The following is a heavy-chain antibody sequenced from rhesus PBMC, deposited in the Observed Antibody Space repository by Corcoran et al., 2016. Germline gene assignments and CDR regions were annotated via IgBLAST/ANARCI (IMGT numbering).Heavy chain of an antibody. V-gene: IGHV4-80*01. CDR1: GASINNYW. CDR3: ARPYNWKIDF. J-gene: IGHJ4*01. CDR2: MNANTGST. Sequence: QVQLQGSGPGLVKPSETLSLTVPLPGASINNYWLSWIRQSPGKGLEWIGQMNANTGSTFYSPSPKSRVTISKDASTNQFSLNLRSVTAADTAIYYCARPYNWKIDFWGQGVLVTVSS. D-gene: IGHD1-26*01.